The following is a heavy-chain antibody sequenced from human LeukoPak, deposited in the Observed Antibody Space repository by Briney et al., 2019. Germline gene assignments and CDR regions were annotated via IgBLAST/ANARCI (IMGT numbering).Heavy chain of an antibody. D-gene: IGHD2-2*01. J-gene: IGHJ1*01. CDR2: ISSSSTI. CDR1: GFTFSDYY. CDR3: ARAADIVVVPAAMQWYFQH. Sequence: GGSLRLSCAASGFTFSDYYMNWVRQAPGKGLEWVSSISSSSTIYYADSVKDRFTISRDNAKNSLYLQMNSLRAEDTAVYYCARAADIVVVPAAMQWYFQHWGQGTLVTVSS. V-gene: IGHV3-69-1*01.